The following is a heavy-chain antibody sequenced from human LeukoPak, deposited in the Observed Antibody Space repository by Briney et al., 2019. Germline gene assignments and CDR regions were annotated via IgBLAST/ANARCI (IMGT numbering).Heavy chain of an antibody. D-gene: IGHD3-3*01. CDR1: GYGFDYYW. Sequence: PGESLKISCKASGYGFDYYWIAWVRQMPGKGLEWMGIIYPDDSDSTYSPSFQGQVTISVDKSINTAYLQWSSLKASNTAIYYCARVGSVTNFGVVSYYFDYWGQGTLVTVSS. CDR3: ARVGSVTNFGVVSYYFDY. J-gene: IGHJ4*02. V-gene: IGHV5-51*01. CDR2: IYPDDSDS.